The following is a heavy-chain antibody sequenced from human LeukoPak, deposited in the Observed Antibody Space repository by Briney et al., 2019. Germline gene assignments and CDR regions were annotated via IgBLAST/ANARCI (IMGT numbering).Heavy chain of an antibody. CDR3: ARSPMTTVTTSYYYGMDV. Sequence: ASVKVSCKASGYTFTSYYMHWVRQAPGQGLEWMGIINPSGGSTSYAQKFQGRVTMTRDTSTSTVYMELSSLRSEDTAVYYCARSPMTTVTTSYYYGMDVWGQGTTVTVSS. J-gene: IGHJ6*02. CDR2: INPSGGST. CDR1: GYTFTSYY. D-gene: IGHD4-17*01. V-gene: IGHV1-46*01.